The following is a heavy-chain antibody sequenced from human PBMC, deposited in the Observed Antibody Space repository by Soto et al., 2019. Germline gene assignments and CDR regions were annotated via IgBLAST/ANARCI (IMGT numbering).Heavy chain of an antibody. J-gene: IGHJ4*02. Sequence: ESGGGVVQPGRSLRLSCAASGFTFSSYGMHWVRQAPGKGLEWVAVISYDGSNKYYADSVKGRFTISRDNSKNTLYLQMNSLRAEDTAVYYCAKGGGYCSSTSCYGAHLFWGQGTLVTVSS. CDR3: AKGGGYCSSTSCYGAHLF. CDR2: ISYDGSNK. D-gene: IGHD2-2*01. CDR1: GFTFSSYG. V-gene: IGHV3-30*18.